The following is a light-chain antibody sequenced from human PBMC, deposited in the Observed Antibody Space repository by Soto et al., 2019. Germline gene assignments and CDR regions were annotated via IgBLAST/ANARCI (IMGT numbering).Light chain of an antibody. Sequence: QSALTQPRSVSGSPGQSVTISCTGTSSDVGAYNYVSWYQQHPGKDPKLMIYDVTKRPSGVPDRFSGYKSGNTASLTISGLQAVDEADYYCCSYSGRYTHVVFGGGTKLTVL. CDR3: CSYSGRYTHVV. J-gene: IGLJ2*01. CDR1: SSDVGAYNY. CDR2: DVT. V-gene: IGLV2-11*01.